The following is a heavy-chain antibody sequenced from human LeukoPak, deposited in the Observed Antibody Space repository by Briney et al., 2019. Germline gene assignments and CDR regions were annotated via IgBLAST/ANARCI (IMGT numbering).Heavy chain of an antibody. D-gene: IGHD3-22*01. CDR2: ISSSGSTI. J-gene: IGHJ4*02. Sequence: PGGSLRLSCAASGFTFSDYYMSWIRQAPGKGLEWVSYISSSGSTIYYADSVKGRFTISGDNAKNSLYLQMNSLRAEDTAVYYCARASGPDDSSGSESDYWGQGTLVTVSS. CDR1: GFTFSDYY. V-gene: IGHV3-11*01. CDR3: ARASGPDDSSGSESDY.